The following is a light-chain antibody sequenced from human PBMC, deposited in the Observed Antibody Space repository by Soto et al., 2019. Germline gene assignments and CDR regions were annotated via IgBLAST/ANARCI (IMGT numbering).Light chain of an antibody. V-gene: IGKV3-15*01. Sequence: EIVLTQSPASLSVSPGERATLSCRASQTVYSSLAWYQQKPGQTPRLLIYGASTRATGIPARFSGSGSRTEFTLTINSLQSEDFAVYYCQQHNNWPWTFGQGTKVDIK. CDR1: QTVYSS. CDR3: QQHNNWPWT. CDR2: GAS. J-gene: IGKJ1*01.